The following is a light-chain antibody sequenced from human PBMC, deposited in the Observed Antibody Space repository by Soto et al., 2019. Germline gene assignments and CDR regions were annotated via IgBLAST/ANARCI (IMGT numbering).Light chain of an antibody. CDR1: QGISRW. CDR3: EQANSFPLT. Sequence: DIQMPQSPSFVSASVGDRVTITCRASQGISRWLAWYQQRPGKAPELLIYGASSLQSGVPSRFSGSGSGTDFTLTISSLQPEDFVTYYCEQANSFPLTFGHGTRLEIK. J-gene: IGKJ5*01. V-gene: IGKV1-12*01. CDR2: GAS.